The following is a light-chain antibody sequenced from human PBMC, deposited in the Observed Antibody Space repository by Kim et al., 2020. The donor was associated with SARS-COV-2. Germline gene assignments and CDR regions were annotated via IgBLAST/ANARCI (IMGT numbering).Light chain of an antibody. CDR2: DAS. CDR1: QNIDTY. J-gene: IGKJ4*01. V-gene: IGKV3-11*01. Sequence: PGERATLSCRASQNIDTYLAWYQQRHGQAPRLLVYDASNRATGVPDRFSGSGSGTDFTLTISSLEPEDFSIYYCQQRNSWPPAVTFGGGTKVDIK. CDR3: QQRNSWPPAVT.